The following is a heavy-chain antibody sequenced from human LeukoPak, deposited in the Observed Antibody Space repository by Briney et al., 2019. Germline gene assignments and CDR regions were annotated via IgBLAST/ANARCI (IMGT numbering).Heavy chain of an antibody. D-gene: IGHD1-1*01. CDR1: GGSISSGDYY. J-gene: IGHJ2*01. V-gene: IGHV4-61*08. CDR2: IYYSGST. Sequence: SQTLSLTCTVSGGSISSGDYYWSWIRQPPGKGLEWIGYIYYSGSTNYNPSLKSRVTISVDTSKNQFSLKLSSVTAADTAVYYCARVMGKRWNWYFDLWGRGTLVTVSS. CDR3: ARVMGKRWNWYFDL.